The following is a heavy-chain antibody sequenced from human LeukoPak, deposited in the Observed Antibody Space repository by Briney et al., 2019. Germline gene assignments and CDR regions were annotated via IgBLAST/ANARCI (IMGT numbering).Heavy chain of an antibody. CDR2: INHSGST. J-gene: IGHJ3*02. CDR3: ARRPRRYCSSTSCYSHAFDI. CDR1: GGSFSGYY. D-gene: IGHD2-2*02. Sequence: PSETLSLTCAVYGGSFSGYYWSWIRQPPGKGLEWIGEINHSGSTNYNPSLKSRVTISVDTSKNQFSLKLSSVTAADTAVYYCARRPRRYCSSTSCYSHAFDIWGQGTMVTVSS. V-gene: IGHV4-34*01.